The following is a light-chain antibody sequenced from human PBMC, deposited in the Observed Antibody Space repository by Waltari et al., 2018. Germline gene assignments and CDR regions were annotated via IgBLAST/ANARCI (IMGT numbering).Light chain of an antibody. Sequence: DIAMTQTPLSLPITPGEPASISCRSSQSLLHSNGNTYLHWYLQKPGQSPQLLIYGGSNRASGVPDRFSGSGSGTDFTLKISKVEAEDVGVYYCVQAIAFPYSFGQGTKVEIK. CDR2: GGS. V-gene: IGKV2-40*01. CDR1: QSLLHSNGNTY. J-gene: IGKJ2*03. CDR3: VQAIAFPYS.